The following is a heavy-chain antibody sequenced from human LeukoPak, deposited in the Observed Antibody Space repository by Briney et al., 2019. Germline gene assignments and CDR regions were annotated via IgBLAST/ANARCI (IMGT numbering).Heavy chain of an antibody. CDR1: GGSISSYY. D-gene: IGHD3-10*01. V-gene: IGHV4-59*08. Sequence: SETLSLTCTVSGGSISSYYWTWIRQPPGKGLEWIGSISYSGSTNYNPSLESRVTMSVDTSKNQFSLKLSSVTAADTAVYYCARQELSYGSGSYFDYWGQGTLVTVSS. J-gene: IGHJ4*02. CDR3: ARQELSYGSGSYFDY. CDR2: ISYSGST.